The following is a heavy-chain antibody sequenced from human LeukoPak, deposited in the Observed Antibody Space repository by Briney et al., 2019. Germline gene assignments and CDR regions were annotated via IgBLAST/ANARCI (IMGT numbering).Heavy chain of an antibody. CDR3: ARRPRTAANDY. J-gene: IGHJ4*02. Sequence: SETLSLTCSVSGGSIGATTYYWDWIRQSPGGALEWIGSISYSGTTYYNPSLKSRVTISVDTSMNQFSLKLTSVTAADTSIYYCARRPRTAANDYWGQGTLVTVSS. CDR1: GGSIGATTYY. CDR2: ISYSGTT. D-gene: IGHD2-2*01. V-gene: IGHV4-39*01.